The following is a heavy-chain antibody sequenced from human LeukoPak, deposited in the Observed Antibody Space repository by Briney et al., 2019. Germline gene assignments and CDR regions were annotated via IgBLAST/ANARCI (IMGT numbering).Heavy chain of an antibody. Sequence: GXXLSLSCAASGFTFSSYWMSWVRQAPGKGLEWVANIKQDGSEKYYVDSVKGRFTISRDNAKNSLYLQMNSLRAEDTAVYYCARDDIAVDSELWGQGTLVTVSS. CDR2: IKQDGSEK. CDR3: ARDDIAVDSEL. V-gene: IGHV3-7*01. CDR1: GFTFSSYW. J-gene: IGHJ4*02. D-gene: IGHD6-19*01.